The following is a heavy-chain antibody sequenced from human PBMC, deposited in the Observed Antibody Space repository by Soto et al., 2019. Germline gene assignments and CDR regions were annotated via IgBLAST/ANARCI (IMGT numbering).Heavy chain of an antibody. CDR2: IIPIFGTA. V-gene: IGHV1-69*13. D-gene: IGHD2-21*02. CDR1: GGTFSSYA. CDR3: ARAYCGGDCYSTPYYYGMDV. Sequence: SVKVSCKASGGTFSSYAISWVRQAPGPGREWMGGIIPIFGTANYAQKFQGRVTITADESTSTAYMELSSLRSEDTAVYYCARAYCGGDCYSTPYYYGMDVWGQGTTVTVSS. J-gene: IGHJ6*02.